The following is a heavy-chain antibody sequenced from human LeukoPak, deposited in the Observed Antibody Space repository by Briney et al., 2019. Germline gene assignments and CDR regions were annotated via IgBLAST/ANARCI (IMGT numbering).Heavy chain of an antibody. CDR1: EFTFSDFG. J-gene: IGHJ4*02. V-gene: IGHV3-21*01. D-gene: IGHD3-22*01. Sequence: GGSLRLSCEASEFTFSDFGMNWVRQAPGRGLEWISRISSSGSLIDYADSVKGRFTISRDSAKNSLYLQMNSLRAEDTAVYYCARDSGYYDSSGYSNFDYWGQGTLVTVSS. CDR2: ISSSGSLI. CDR3: ARDSGYYDSSGYSNFDY.